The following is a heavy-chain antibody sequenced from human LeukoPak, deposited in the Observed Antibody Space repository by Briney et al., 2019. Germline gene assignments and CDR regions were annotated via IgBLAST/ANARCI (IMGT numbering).Heavy chain of an antibody. CDR2: ISSSSSYI. V-gene: IGHV3-21*01. J-gene: IGHJ5*02. CDR3: ARDTAMASGFDP. D-gene: IGHD5-18*01. CDR1: GFTFSSYS. Sequence: PGGSLRLSCAASGFTFSSYSMNWVRQAPGKGLEWVSSISSSSSYIYYADSVKGRFTISRDNAKNSLYLQMNSLRAEDTAVYYCARDTAMASGFDPWGQGTLVTVSS.